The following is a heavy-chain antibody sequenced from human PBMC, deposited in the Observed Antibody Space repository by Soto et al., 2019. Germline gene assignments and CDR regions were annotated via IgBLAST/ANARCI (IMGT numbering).Heavy chain of an antibody. CDR3: ASKAACGGDCYAFDS. Sequence: QVYLVQSGAEVKKPGSSVKISCKASGGIFSSNTINWVRQAAGQGLEWMGGIIPFFETANYAEKYQGRVTITADKSTKTEYMELTSLRSEDTAVYYCASKAACGGDCYAFDSWGQGTLVNVSS. CDR1: GGIFSSNT. CDR2: IIPFFETA. D-gene: IGHD2-21*02. J-gene: IGHJ4*02. V-gene: IGHV1-69*06.